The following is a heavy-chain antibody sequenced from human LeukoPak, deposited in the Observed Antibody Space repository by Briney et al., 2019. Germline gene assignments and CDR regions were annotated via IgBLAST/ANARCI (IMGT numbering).Heavy chain of an antibody. CDR2: IYYSGST. V-gene: IGHV4-31*03. CDR1: GGSISSGGYY. J-gene: IGHJ4*02. D-gene: IGHD1-26*01. CDR3: ARVLVGDLNDPYYFDY. Sequence: SETLSLTCTVSGGSISSGGYYWSWIRQHPGKGLEWIGYIYYSGSTYYNPSLKSRVTISVDTSKNQFSLKLSSVTAADTAVYYCARVLVGDLNDPYYFDYWGQGTLVTVSS.